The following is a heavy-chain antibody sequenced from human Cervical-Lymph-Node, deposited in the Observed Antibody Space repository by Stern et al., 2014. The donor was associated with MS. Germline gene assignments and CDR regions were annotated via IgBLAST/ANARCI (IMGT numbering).Heavy chain of an antibody. CDR3: ARGLLGSENAFDI. D-gene: IGHD2-15*01. V-gene: IGHV1-18*01. CDR2: TSGYNGNT. J-gene: IGHJ3*02. CDR1: GYTFTSYG. Sequence: QLVASEAEVKKPGASVKVSCKASGYTFTSYGLSWVRQAPLQGLEWMGLTSGYNGNTNYAQKLQGRVTMTTDTSTSTAYMELRSLRSDDTAVYYCARGLLGSENAFDIWGQGTMVNVSS.